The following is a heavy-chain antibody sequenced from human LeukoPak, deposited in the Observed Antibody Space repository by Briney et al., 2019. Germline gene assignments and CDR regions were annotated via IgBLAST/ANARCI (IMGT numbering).Heavy chain of an antibody. CDR1: GYTFTSYY. CDR2: INPSGGST. Sequence: ASVKVSCKASGYTFTSYYMHWVRQAPGQGLEWMGIINPSGGSTSYAQKFQGRVTMTRDTSTSTVYMELSSLRSEDTAVYYCARDPNYGSGSYYSDSVYWGQGTLVTVSS. J-gene: IGHJ4*02. CDR3: ARDPNYGSGSYYSDSVY. D-gene: IGHD3-10*01. V-gene: IGHV1-46*01.